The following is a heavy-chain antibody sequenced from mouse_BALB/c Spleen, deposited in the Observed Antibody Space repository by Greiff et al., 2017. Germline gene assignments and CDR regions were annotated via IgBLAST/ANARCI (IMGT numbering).Heavy chain of an antibody. CDR2: ISSGGST. CDR1: GFTFSSYA. V-gene: IGHV5-6-5*01. D-gene: IGHD3-3*01. Sequence: EVNLVESGGGLVKPGGSLKLSCAASGFTFSSYAMSWVRQTPEKRLEWVASISSGGSTYYPDSVKGRFTISRDNARNILYLQMSSLRSEDTAMYYCARRDRKDWYFDVWGAGTTVTVSS. CDR3: ARRDRKDWYFDV. J-gene: IGHJ1*01.